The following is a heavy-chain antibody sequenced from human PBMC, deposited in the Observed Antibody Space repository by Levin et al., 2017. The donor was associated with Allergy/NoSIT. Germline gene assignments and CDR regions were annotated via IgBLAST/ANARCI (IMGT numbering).Heavy chain of an antibody. CDR2: IYYSGST. Sequence: SETLSLTCTVSGGSISSSSYYWGWIRQPPGKGLEWIGSIYYSGSTYYNPSLKSRVTISVDTSKNQFSLKLSSVTAADTAVYYCARHLYTVTTINWFDPWGQGTLVTVSS. CDR3: ARHLYTVTTINWFDP. J-gene: IGHJ5*02. D-gene: IGHD4-17*01. V-gene: IGHV4-39*01. CDR1: GGSISSSSYY.